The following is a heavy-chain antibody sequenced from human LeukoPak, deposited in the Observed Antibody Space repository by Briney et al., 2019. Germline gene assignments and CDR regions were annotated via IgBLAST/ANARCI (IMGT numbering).Heavy chain of an antibody. CDR2: IYFTET. V-gene: IGHV4-39*01. CDR3: ARISGPYYYAVDV. D-gene: IGHD3-10*01. CDR1: GGSISNSNYH. J-gene: IGHJ6*02. Sequence: PSETLSLTCTVSGGSISNSNYHWGWIPQPPGKGLEWIGKIYFTETYSNPSLKSRVTISMDTSKNQFSLKLSSVTAADTAVFYCARISGPYYYAVDVWGQGTTVTVSS.